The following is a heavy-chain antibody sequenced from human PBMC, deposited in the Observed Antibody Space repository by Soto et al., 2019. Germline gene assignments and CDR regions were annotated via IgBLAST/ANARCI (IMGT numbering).Heavy chain of an antibody. Sequence: SQTLSLTCDISGDSVSSNIAGWNWIRQTPSRSLEWLGRTYYKSKWYYTYAASVKSRITVSPDTSKNQFSLQLTSVTPEDTAVYYCARGSWDDVSGHYYMDVWDKGTTVTVSS. CDR3: ARGSWDDVSGHYYMDV. CDR2: TYYKSKWYY. D-gene: IGHD1-1*01. V-gene: IGHV6-1*01. J-gene: IGHJ6*03. CDR1: GDSVSSNIAG.